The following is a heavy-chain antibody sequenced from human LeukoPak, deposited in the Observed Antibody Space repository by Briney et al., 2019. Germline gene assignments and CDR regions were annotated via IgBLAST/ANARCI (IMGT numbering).Heavy chain of an antibody. CDR1: GFTFSSYA. CDR2: IRGSGDRT. D-gene: IGHD6-19*01. Sequence: PGGSLRLSCAASGFTFSSYAMSWVRQAPGKGLEWVSLIRGSGDRTYYADSVKGRFTISRDNSKDTVYLQMKSLRAEDTALYYCARPSVAGHYGRFGCWGQGTLVTVSS. CDR3: ARPSVAGHYGRFGC. V-gene: IGHV3-23*01. J-gene: IGHJ4*02.